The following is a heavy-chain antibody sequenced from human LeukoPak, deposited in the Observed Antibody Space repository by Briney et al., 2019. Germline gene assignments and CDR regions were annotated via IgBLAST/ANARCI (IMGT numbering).Heavy chain of an antibody. D-gene: IGHD3-16*02. CDR1: GGSISSSSYY. CDR3: ARGRYYDYVWGSYPRTYFDY. V-gene: IGHV4-39*02. J-gene: IGHJ4*02. Sequence: SETLSLTCTVSGGSISSSSYYWGWIRQPPGKGLEWIGSIYYSGSTYYNPSLKSRVTISVDTSKNHFSLKLSSVTAADTAVYYCARGRYYDYVWGSYPRTYFDYWGQGTLVTVSS. CDR2: IYYSGST.